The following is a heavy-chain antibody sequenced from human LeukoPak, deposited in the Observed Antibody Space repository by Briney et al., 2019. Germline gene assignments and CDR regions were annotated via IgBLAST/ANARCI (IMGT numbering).Heavy chain of an antibody. CDR3: ARGKDSSGWFDY. D-gene: IGHD6-19*01. V-gene: IGHV3-21*01. Sequence: GGSLRLSCAASRGTFSSYSMSWVRQAPGKGLEWVSSITTSSTYISYADSVKGRFTISRDNAKNSLYLQMNSLRAEDTAVYYCARGKDSSGWFDYWGQGTLVTVSS. J-gene: IGHJ4*02. CDR1: RGTFSSYS. CDR2: ITTSSTYI.